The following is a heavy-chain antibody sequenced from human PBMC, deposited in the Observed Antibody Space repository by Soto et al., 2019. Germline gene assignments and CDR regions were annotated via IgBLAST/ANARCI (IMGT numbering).Heavy chain of an antibody. J-gene: IGHJ6*02. D-gene: IGHD1-1*01. V-gene: IGHV3-30*18. CDR2: ISYDGSNK. CDR3: AKSQSTSPRYYYYGMDV. Sequence: QVQLVESGGGVVQPGRSLRLSCAASGFTFSSYGMHWVRQAPGKGLEWVAVISYDGSNKYYADSVKGRFTISRDNSKNTLYLQMNSLRAEDTAVYYCAKSQSTSPRYYYYGMDVWGQGTTVTVSS. CDR1: GFTFSSYG.